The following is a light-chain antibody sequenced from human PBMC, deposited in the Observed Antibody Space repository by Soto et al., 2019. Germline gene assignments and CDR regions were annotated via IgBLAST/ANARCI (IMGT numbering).Light chain of an antibody. CDR2: AAS. V-gene: IGKV1-39*01. J-gene: IGKJ2*01. CDR3: QQSYSARMYT. CDR1: QNISNY. Sequence: DIQMTQSPSSLSASVGDRVTITCRASQNISNYLNWYQQKPGKAPKLLIYAASSLQSGVPSRFSGSGSATDFTLTISSLQPEDFATYYCQQSYSARMYTFGQGTKLEI.